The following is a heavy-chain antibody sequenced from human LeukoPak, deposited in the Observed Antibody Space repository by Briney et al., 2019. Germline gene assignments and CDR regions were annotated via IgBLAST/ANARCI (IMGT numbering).Heavy chain of an antibody. J-gene: IGHJ6*02. CDR3: ARDLRYYDFWSGYLRRYCYYGMDV. CDR1: GFTFSSYA. CDR2: ISGSGGST. V-gene: IGHV3-23*01. D-gene: IGHD3-3*01. Sequence: PGGSLRLSCAASGFTFSSYAMSWVRQAPGKGLEWVSGISGSGGSTHYADSVKGRFTISRDNSKNTLYLQMNSLRAEDTAVYYCARDLRYYDFWSGYLRRYCYYGMDVWGQGTTVTVSS.